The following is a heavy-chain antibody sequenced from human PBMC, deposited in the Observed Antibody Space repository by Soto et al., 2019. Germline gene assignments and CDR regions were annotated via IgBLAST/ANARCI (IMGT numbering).Heavy chain of an antibody. D-gene: IGHD4-4*01. CDR3: ASAGEMATITTEYFQR. V-gene: IGHV1-69*01. J-gene: IGHJ1*01. CDR2: IIPIFGTA. Sequence: QVQLVQSGAEVKKPGSSVKVSCKASGGTFSSYAISWVRQAPGQGLEWMGGIIPIFGTANYAQKFQGRVTITEDETTRTAYMGLSRVRSADTAVYYCASAGEMATITTEYFQRWGQGTLVTVSS. CDR1: GGTFSSYA.